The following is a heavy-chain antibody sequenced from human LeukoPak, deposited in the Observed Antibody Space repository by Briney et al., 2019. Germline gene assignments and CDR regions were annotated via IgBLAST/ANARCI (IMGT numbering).Heavy chain of an antibody. CDR3: ATGEGYCSGATCYSGFDY. CDR2: FDDVDKKR. V-gene: IGHV1-24*01. Sequence: ASVKVSCKVSGFRLSELGLHWVRQTPGKGREWMGGFDDVDKKRMFAKNFQGRLTMTDDTSTDIAYMELSSLRFEDTAVYYCATGEGYCSGATCYSGFDYWGQGTLVTVSS. D-gene: IGHD2-15*01. CDR1: GFRLSELG. J-gene: IGHJ4*02.